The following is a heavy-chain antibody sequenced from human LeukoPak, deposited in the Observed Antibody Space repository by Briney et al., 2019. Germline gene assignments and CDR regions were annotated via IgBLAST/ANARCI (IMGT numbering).Heavy chain of an antibody. J-gene: IGHJ4*02. CDR1: GFTVSSNY. Sequence: GGSLRLSCAASGFTVSSNYMSWVRQAPGKGLEWVAVISYDGSNKYYADSVKGRFTISRDNSKNTLYLQMNSLRAEDTAVYYCARDGPIRFLEWSQFDYWGQGTLVTVSS. V-gene: IGHV3-30-3*01. D-gene: IGHD3-3*01. CDR3: ARDGPIRFLEWSQFDY. CDR2: ISYDGSNK.